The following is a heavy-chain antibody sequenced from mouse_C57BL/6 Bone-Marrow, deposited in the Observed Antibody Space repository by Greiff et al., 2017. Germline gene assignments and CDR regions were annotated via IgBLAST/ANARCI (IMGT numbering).Heavy chain of an antibody. CDR3: ARWSFGWLLRWYFDV. CDR2: IYPGSGST. D-gene: IGHD2-3*01. J-gene: IGHJ1*03. Sequence: QVQLQQPGAELVKPGASVKMSCKASGYTFTSYWITWVKQRPGQGLEWIGDIYPGSGSTNYNEKFKSKATLTVDTSSSTAYMQLSSLTSEASAVYYCARWSFGWLLRWYFDVWGTGTTVTVSS. V-gene: IGHV1-55*01. CDR1: GYTFTSYW.